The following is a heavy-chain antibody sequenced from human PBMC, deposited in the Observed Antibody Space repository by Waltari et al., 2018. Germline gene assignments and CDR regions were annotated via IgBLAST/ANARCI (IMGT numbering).Heavy chain of an antibody. Sequence: QVQLVQSGADVKKPGASVSVSCKASGYTFPTYAIHWVRQAPGQGLEWMGWINAGNGNTIYSQNFQGRFTISRDTSASTAYMELRSLRSEDTAVYYCARGHYYEDPYFDFWGQGTLVTVSS. V-gene: IGHV1-3*01. CDR1: GYTFPTYA. CDR3: ARGHYYEDPYFDF. D-gene: IGHD3-22*01. CDR2: INAGNGNT. J-gene: IGHJ4*02.